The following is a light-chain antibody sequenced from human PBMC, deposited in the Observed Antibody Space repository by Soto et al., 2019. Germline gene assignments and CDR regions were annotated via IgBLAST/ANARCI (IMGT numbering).Light chain of an antibody. Sequence: EIVMTQSPATLSVSPGEGATLSCKASQNVYNNLAWYQQRPGQPPRLLIYDASTRATGISARFSGSGYGTGFTLTIGSLQSEDFAVYFCQQCRNWPLTFGGGTKVDIK. CDR3: QQCRNWPLT. J-gene: IGKJ4*01. CDR1: QNVYNN. V-gene: IGKV3-15*01. CDR2: DAS.